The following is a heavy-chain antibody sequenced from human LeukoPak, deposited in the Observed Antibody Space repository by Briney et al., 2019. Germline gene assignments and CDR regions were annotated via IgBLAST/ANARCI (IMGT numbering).Heavy chain of an antibody. CDR3: ARPLTQWLFAGFDI. CDR2: ISPYNGNT. Sequence: ASVKVSCKASGYTFTTYYITWVRQAPGQGLECMGWISPYNGNTNYAQKLQGRVTMTTDTSTSTAYMELTSLRSDDTAVYFCARPLTQWLFAGFDIWGQGTMVTVSS. V-gene: IGHV1-18*01. D-gene: IGHD3-22*01. CDR1: GYTFTTYY. J-gene: IGHJ3*02.